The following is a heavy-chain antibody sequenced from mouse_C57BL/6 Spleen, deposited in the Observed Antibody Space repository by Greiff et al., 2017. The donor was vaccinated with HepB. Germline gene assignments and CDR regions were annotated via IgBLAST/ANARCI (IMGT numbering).Heavy chain of an antibody. CDR3: ARLLINIDY. V-gene: IGHV1S81*02. D-gene: IGHD2-1*01. CDR2: INPSNGRT. CDR1: GYTLTSYW. Sequence: VQLQQSGAELVNPGASVNLSCKASGYTLTSYWMHWVKQRPGQGLEWIGEINPSNGRTNYNEKFKSKATLTLDKSSSTAYMQLSSTTSEDSAVYYCARLLINIDYWGQGTTLTVSS. J-gene: IGHJ2*01.